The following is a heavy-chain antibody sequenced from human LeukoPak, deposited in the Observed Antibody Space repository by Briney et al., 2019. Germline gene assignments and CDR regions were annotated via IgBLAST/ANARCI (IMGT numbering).Heavy chain of an antibody. CDR3: ARERDGKFFDY. J-gene: IGHJ4*02. CDR2: INQDGSEK. Sequence: GGSLRLSCAVSGLRFGSFWMSWVRQAPGKGLEWVANINQDGSEKYFVDSVRGRFTISRDNSKNSLHLQMNTLRAEDTAVYYCARERDGKFFDYWGQGTLVTVSS. D-gene: IGHD5-24*01. CDR1: GLRFGSFW. V-gene: IGHV3-7*01.